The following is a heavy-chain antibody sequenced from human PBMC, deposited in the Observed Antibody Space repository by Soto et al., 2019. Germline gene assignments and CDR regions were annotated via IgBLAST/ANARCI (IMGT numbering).Heavy chain of an antibody. CDR2: IGTAGDT. Sequence: EVQLVESGGGLVQPGGSLRLSCAASGFTFSSYDMHWVRQAPGKGLEWVSAIGTAGDTYYPGSVKGRFTISRENAKNSLYLQMNSLRAGDTAVYYCARGGQSSAAILGDWFDPWGQGTLVTVSS. D-gene: IGHD2-2*02. CDR1: GFTFSSYD. J-gene: IGHJ5*02. CDR3: ARGGQSSAAILGDWFDP. V-gene: IGHV3-13*01.